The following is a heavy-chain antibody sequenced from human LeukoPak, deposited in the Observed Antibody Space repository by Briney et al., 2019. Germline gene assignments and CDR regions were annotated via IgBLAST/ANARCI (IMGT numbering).Heavy chain of an antibody. CDR1: GFTFNNYA. D-gene: IGHD6-13*01. CDR2: IFGSGGSA. Sequence: PGGSLRLSCAASGFTFNNYAMYWVRQAPGKGLEWVAGIFGSGGSAHYADSVKGRFTISRDNSKNTLFLQMNSLRAEDTAVYYCARVPVYSSSWGQGTTVTVSS. V-gene: IGHV3-23*01. CDR3: ARVPVYSSS. J-gene: IGHJ6*02.